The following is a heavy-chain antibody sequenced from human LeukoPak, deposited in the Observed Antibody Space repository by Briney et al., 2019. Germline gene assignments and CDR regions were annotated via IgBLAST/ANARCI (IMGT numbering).Heavy chain of an antibody. CDR1: GGSLSTYY. CDR3: ARASGGYYNNWFDP. V-gene: IGHV4-59*13. Sequence: NPSETLSLTCTVSGGSLSTYYWSWIRQPPGKGLEWMGYIYYTGSTNYNPSLKSRVTISVDTSKNLFSLKLSSVTAADTAIYYCARASGGYYNNWFDPWGQGTLVTVSS. CDR2: IYYTGST. D-gene: IGHD3-22*01. J-gene: IGHJ5*02.